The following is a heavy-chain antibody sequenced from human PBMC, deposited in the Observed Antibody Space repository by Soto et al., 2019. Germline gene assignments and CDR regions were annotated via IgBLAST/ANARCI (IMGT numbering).Heavy chain of an antibody. Sequence: SETLSLTCTVSGGSVSSGSYYWSWIRQPPGKGLEWIGYIYYSGSTNYNLSLKSRVTISVDTSKNQFSLKLSSVTAADTAVYYCARLSLRRDGYNHYYYGLDDWGQGTTVTVSS. CDR1: GGSVSSGSYY. CDR3: ARLSLRRDGYNHYYYGLDD. D-gene: IGHD5-12*01. V-gene: IGHV4-61*01. CDR2: IYYSGST. J-gene: IGHJ6*02.